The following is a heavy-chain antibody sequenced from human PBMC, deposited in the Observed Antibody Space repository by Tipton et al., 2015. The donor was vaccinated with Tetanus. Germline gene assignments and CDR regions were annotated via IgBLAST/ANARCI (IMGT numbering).Heavy chain of an antibody. CDR3: ARSISAGSVWPYEH. CDR1: GDYLSDYY. J-gene: IGHJ4*02. Sequence: KPSETLSLTCGVFGDYLSDYYWTWVCQPPGKGLEWIGEIHRGGSTNYNPSLKSRVSMSVDTAKNRFSLTLTSVTAADMAVYYCARSISAGSVWPYEHWGQGTLVTVSS. CDR2: IHRGGST. D-gene: IGHD6-13*01. V-gene: IGHV4-34*01.